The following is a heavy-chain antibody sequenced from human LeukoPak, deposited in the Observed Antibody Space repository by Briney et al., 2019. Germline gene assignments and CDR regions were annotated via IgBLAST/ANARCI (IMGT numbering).Heavy chain of an antibody. CDR2: IRYDGSNK. V-gene: IGHV3-30*02. CDR1: GFTFSSYG. D-gene: IGHD4-11*01. CDR3: AKDYSNYVFIFTYFDY. Sequence: GGSLRLSCAASGFTFSSYGMHWVRQAPGKGLEWVAFIRYDGSNKYYADSVKGRFTISRDNSKNTLYLQMNSLRAEDTAVYYCAKDYSNYVFIFTYFDYWGQGTLVTVSS. J-gene: IGHJ4*02.